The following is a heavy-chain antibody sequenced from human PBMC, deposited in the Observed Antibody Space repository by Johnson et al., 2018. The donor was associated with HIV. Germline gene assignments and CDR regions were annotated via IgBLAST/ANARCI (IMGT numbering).Heavy chain of an antibody. D-gene: IGHD2-15*01. V-gene: IGHV3-66*01. CDR3: AKDNLKRTRGSDAFDI. CDR2: FNSGGGT. J-gene: IGHJ3*02. Sequence: VQLVESGGGVVQPGRSLRLSCAASGFTFSSNYMTWVRQGPGKGLEWVSVFNSGGGTYYAASVTGRFTISRDNSKNTLYLQMNSLRAEDTAVYYCAKDNLKRTRGSDAFDIWGQGTRVTVSS. CDR1: GFTFSSNY.